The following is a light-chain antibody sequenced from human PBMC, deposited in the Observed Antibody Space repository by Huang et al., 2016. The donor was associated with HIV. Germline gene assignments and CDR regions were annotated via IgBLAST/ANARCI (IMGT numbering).Light chain of an antibody. J-gene: IGKJ4*01. CDR2: DAS. V-gene: IGKV3-11*01. CDR3: QQRSSWPPRT. CDR1: QSLSSY. Sequence: EVVLTQSPATLSLSPGKRATLSCRASQSLSSYLAWYQQKPGQAPKLLIYDASNRAPGIPARFSGSGSGTDFTLTISSLEPEDSAIYYCQQRSSWPPRTFGGGTQVELK.